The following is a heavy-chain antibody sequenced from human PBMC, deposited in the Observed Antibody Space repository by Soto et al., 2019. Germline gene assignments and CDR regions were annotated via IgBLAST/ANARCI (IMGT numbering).Heavy chain of an antibody. CDR3: ARAPYYYDSMGTEEPAYVDY. D-gene: IGHD3-22*01. J-gene: IGHJ4*02. CDR2: INAGNGNT. Sequence: ASVKVSCKASGYTFTSYAMHWVRQAPGQRLEWMGWINAGNGNTKYSQKFQGRVTITRDTSASTAYMELSSLRSEDTAVYYCARAPYYYDSMGTEEPAYVDYWGQGTLGTVSS. V-gene: IGHV1-3*01. CDR1: GYTFTSYA.